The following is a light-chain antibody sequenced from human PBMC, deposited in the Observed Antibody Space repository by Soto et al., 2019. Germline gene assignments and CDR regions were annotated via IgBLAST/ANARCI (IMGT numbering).Light chain of an antibody. J-gene: IGKJ2*01. V-gene: IGKV1-6*01. CDR2: AAS. CDR3: LQDYDYPYT. CDR1: QGIRDD. Sequence: AIQMTQSPSSLSASVVDRVTITCRASQGIRDDLAWYQQRPGKAPKLLIYAASNLQSGVPSRFSGSGSGTDFTLIISSLQPEDFATYYCLQDYDYPYTFGQGTKLEIK.